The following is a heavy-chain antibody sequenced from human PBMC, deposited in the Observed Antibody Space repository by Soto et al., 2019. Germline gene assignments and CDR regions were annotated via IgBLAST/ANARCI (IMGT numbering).Heavy chain of an antibody. D-gene: IGHD2-2*01. J-gene: IGHJ4*02. CDR3: AGDRGILVPAAKAERYFAY. Sequence: QVQLVESGGGVVQPGRSLRLSCAASGFTFSSYGMHWVRQAPGKGLEWVAVIWYDGSNKYYADSVKGRFTISRDNSKNTLYLKRTSLRAEDTAVYYCAGDRGILVPAAKAERYFAYWAREPWSPSPQ. CDR1: GFTFSSYG. V-gene: IGHV3-33*01. CDR2: IWYDGSNK.